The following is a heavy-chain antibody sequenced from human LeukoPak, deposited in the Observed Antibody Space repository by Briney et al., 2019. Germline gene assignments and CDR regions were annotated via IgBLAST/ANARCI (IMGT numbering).Heavy chain of an antibody. Sequence: ASVKVSCKASGYTFTSYGISWVRQAPGQGLEWMGWISAYNGNTNYAQKLQGRVTMTTDTSTSTAYMELRSLRSDDTAVYYCARVYRVGILQKNWFDPWGQGTLVTVSS. D-gene: IGHD3-9*01. V-gene: IGHV1-18*01. CDR2: ISAYNGNT. J-gene: IGHJ5*02. CDR1: GYTFTSYG. CDR3: ARVYRVGILQKNWFDP.